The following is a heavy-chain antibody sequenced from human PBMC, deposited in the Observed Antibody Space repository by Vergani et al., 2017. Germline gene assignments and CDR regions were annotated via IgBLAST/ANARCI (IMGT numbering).Heavy chain of an antibody. J-gene: IGHJ4*02. CDR2: IYYSGST. CDR1: GGSISSGSYY. CDR3: ARARGVDYGGNSGIYFDY. Sequence: QVQLQESGPGLVKPSQTLSLTCTVSGGSISSGSYYWSWIRQPPGKGLEWIGYIYYSGSTNYNPSLKSRVTISVDTSKNQFSLKLSSVTAADTAVYYCARARGVDYGGNSGIYFDYWGQGTLVTVSS. V-gene: IGHV4-61*01. D-gene: IGHD4-23*01.